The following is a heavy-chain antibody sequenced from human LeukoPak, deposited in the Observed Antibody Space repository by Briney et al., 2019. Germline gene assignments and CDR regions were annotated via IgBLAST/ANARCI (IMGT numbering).Heavy chain of an antibody. Sequence: PSETLSLTCTVSGASISSNSYYWGWIRQPPGKGLEWIGSIYFSGSTYYNPSLKSRVTIFIDTSKNQFSLKLSSVTAADTAVYYCARGSWDWFDPWGQGTLVTVSS. D-gene: IGHD1-26*01. CDR2: IYFSGST. J-gene: IGHJ5*02. V-gene: IGHV4-39*07. CDR3: ARGSWDWFDP. CDR1: GASISSNSYY.